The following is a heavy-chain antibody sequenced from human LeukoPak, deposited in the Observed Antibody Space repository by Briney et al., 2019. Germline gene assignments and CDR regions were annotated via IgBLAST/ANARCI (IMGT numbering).Heavy chain of an antibody. J-gene: IGHJ6*03. Sequence: GGSLRLSCAGTGFTFSGFAMSWVRRTPGKGLEWVSGISGSGDNTLYAASVKGRFTISRDNSKNTLYLEMNSLRAEDTAIYYCAKMKGHPLQKYYMDVWGKGTTVTVSS. CDR3: AKMKGHPLQKYYMDV. CDR2: ISGSGDNT. CDR1: GFTFSGFA. V-gene: IGHV3-23*01.